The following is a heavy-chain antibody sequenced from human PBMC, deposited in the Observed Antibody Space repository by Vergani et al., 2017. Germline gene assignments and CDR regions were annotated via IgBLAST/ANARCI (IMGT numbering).Heavy chain of an antibody. V-gene: IGHV3-33*06. CDR2: IWYDGSNK. CDR3: AKDLDGDYVSQFDY. CDR1: GFTFSSYG. J-gene: IGHJ4*02. D-gene: IGHD4-17*01. Sequence: QVQLVESGGGVVQPGRSLRLSCAASGFTFSSYGMHWVRQAPGKGLEWVAVIWYDGSNKYCADSVKGRFTISRDNSKNTLYLQMNSLRAEDTAVYYCAKDLDGDYVSQFDYWGQGTLVTVSS.